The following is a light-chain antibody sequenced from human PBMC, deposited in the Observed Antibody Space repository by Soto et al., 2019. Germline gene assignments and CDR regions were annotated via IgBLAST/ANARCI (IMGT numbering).Light chain of an antibody. V-gene: IGKV3-11*01. Sequence: IVLTQSPATLSLSPGERATLSCRASQSVDSYLAWYQQKPGQAPRLLIYDGSHRATGIPARFSGSGSGTDFTLTISGLEPEDFAVYYCQQRSNWLISFGPGTKVDIK. CDR3: QQRSNWLIS. CDR2: DGS. CDR1: QSVDSY. J-gene: IGKJ3*01.